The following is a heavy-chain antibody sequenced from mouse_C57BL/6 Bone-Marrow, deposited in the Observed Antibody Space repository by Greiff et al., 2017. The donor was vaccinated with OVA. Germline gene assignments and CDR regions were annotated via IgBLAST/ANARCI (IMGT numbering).Heavy chain of an antibody. CDR1: GYTFTDYY. Sequence: VMLVESGAELVRPGASVKLSCKASGYTFTDYYINWVKQRPGQGLEWIARIYPGSGNTYYNEKFKGKATLTAEKSSSTAYMQLSSLTSEDSAVYFCARGGNYWFAYWGQGTLVTVSA. J-gene: IGHJ3*01. CDR3: ARGGNYWFAY. V-gene: IGHV1-76*01. CDR2: IYPGSGNT. D-gene: IGHD2-1*01.